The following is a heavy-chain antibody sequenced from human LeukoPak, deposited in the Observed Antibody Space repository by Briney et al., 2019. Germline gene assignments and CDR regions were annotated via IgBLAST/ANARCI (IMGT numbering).Heavy chain of an antibody. D-gene: IGHD3-10*01. J-gene: IGHJ4*02. V-gene: IGHV3-23*01. CDR1: GFTFSSYA. CDR3: AKLAGLLWFGELPYPFDY. CDR2: ISGSGGST. Sequence: GGSLRLSCAAPGFTFSSYAMSWVRQAPGKGLEWVSAISGSGGSTYYADSVKGRFTISRDNSKNTLYLQMNSLRAEDTAVYYCAKLAGLLWFGELPYPFDYWGQGTLVTVSS.